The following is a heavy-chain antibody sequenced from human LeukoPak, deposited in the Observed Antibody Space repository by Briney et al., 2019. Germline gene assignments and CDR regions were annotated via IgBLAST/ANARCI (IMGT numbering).Heavy chain of an antibody. J-gene: IGHJ4*02. V-gene: IGHV1-46*01. CDR1: GYTFTSYY. CDR2: INPSGGST. D-gene: IGHD3-10*01. Sequence: VASVKVSCKASGYTFTSYYMHWVRQAPGQGLEWMGIINPSGGSTSYAQKFQGRVTMTRDTSTSTVYMELSSLRAEDTAVYYCAKVSVVDYYGSGSYYNEDYWGQGTLVTVSS. CDR3: AKVSVVDYYGSGSYYNEDY.